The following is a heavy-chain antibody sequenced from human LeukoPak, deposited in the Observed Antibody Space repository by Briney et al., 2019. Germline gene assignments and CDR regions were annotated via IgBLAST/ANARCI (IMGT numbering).Heavy chain of an antibody. Sequence: SVMVSFKASGGTFSSYAISWVRPAAGQGLEWMGGIIPIFGTANYAQKFQGRVTITTDESTSTAYMELSSLRSEDTAVYYCARGETYYYDTDAFDIWGQGTMVTVSS. CDR2: IIPIFGTA. V-gene: IGHV1-69*05. CDR3: ARGETYYYDTDAFDI. D-gene: IGHD3-22*01. CDR1: GGTFSSYA. J-gene: IGHJ3*02.